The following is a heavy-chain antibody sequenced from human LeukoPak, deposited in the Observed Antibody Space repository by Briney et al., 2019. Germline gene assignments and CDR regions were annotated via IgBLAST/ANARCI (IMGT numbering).Heavy chain of an antibody. D-gene: IGHD1-7*01. CDR1: GDSISSYY. CDR2: IHYSGST. Sequence: PSETLSLTCTVSGDSISSYYWSWIRQPPGKGLEWIGYIHYSGSTNYNPSLKSRVTISVDTSKNQFSLILSSVTTADTAVYYCARLKLGLDYWGQGTLVTVSS. V-gene: IGHV4-59*01. CDR3: ARLKLGLDY. J-gene: IGHJ4*02.